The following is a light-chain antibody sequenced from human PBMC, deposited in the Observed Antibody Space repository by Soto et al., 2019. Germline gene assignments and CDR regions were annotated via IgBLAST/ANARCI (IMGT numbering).Light chain of an antibody. CDR2: SAS. V-gene: IGKV3-15*01. CDR1: QSVSSD. Sequence: EIVMTQSPATLSVSPGERATLSCRASQSVSSDLAWYHQKPGQAPRLLIYSASTRATGMPARFSGSGSGTEFTLTISSLQSEDFPVYYCQQYNDWPPTFGQGTKVDIK. J-gene: IGKJ1*01. CDR3: QQYNDWPPT.